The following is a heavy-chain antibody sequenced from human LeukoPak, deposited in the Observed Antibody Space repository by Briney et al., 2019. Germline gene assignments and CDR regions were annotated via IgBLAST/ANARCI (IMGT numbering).Heavy chain of an antibody. V-gene: IGHV4-34*01. CDR3: AMYIHPHETYCGGDCQDFDY. D-gene: IGHD2-21*02. J-gene: IGHJ4*02. Sequence: PSAPLSLTCAVSGGSFSGYYWSWIRPPPGKGLEWIGEINHSGSTNYNPSLKSRVTISVDTSKNQFYLKLSSVTAADTAVYYCAMYIHPHETYCGGDCQDFDYWGQGTLVTVSS. CDR1: GGSFSGYY. CDR2: INHSGST.